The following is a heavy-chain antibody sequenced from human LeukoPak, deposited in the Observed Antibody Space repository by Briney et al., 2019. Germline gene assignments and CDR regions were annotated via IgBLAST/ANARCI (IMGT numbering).Heavy chain of an antibody. CDR3: ARAMTTVTRFDY. D-gene: IGHD4-17*01. CDR2: ISSSGSTI. CDR1: GFTFSDYY. J-gene: IGHJ4*02. V-gene: IGHV3-11*01. Sequence: GGSLRLSCAASGFTFSDYYMSWIRQAPGKGLEWVSYISSSGSTIYYADSVKGRFTTSRDNAKNSLYLQMNSLRAEDTAVYYCARAMTTVTRFDYWGQGTLVTVSS.